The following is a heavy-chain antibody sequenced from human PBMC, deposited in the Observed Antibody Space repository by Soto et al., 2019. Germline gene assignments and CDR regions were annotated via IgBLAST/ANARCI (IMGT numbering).Heavy chain of an antibody. J-gene: IGHJ5*02. CDR3: ARGVIAPPNYLDP. Sequence: KPSETLSLTCTVSGGSIDSGDYYWSWIRQPPGKGLEWIGYVYYSGTTNYNPFLKSRVTLSLDKSKNQFSLKMNSVTAADTAVYYCARGVIAPPNYLDPWGQGTLVTVYS. V-gene: IGHV4-61*08. CDR1: GGSIDSGDYY. CDR2: VYYSGTT. D-gene: IGHD4-4*01.